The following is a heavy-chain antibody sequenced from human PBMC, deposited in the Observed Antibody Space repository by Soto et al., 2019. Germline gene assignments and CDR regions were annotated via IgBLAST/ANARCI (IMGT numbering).Heavy chain of an antibody. J-gene: IGHJ6*02. CDR3: AKGIAAAGTWYYYYGMDV. CDR1: GFTFGGYA. V-gene: IGHV3-9*01. CDR2: ISWNSGSI. Sequence: GGSLRLSCAASGFTFGGYAMHWVRQAPGKGLEWVSGISWNSGSIGYADSVKGRFTISRDNAKNSLYLQMNSLRAEDTALYYCAKGIAAAGTWYYYYGMDVWGQGTTVTVSS. D-gene: IGHD6-13*01.